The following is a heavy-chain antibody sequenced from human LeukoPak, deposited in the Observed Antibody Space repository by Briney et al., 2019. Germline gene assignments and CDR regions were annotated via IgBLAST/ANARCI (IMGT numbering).Heavy chain of an antibody. CDR1: GYTFSSYA. CDR3: AKDRPEDY. CDR2: ISDSGGNA. J-gene: IGHJ4*02. Sequence: PGGSLTLSCAASGYTFSSYAMSWVRQAPGKGVEWVSLISDSGGNAYYADSVKGRFTISRDNSKNTLYLQMNSLRVEDTAIYCCAKDRPEDYWGQGTLVTVSS. V-gene: IGHV3-23*01.